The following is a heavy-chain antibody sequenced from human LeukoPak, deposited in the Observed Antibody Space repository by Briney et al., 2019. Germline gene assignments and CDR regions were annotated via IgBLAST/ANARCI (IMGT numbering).Heavy chain of an antibody. D-gene: IGHD3-22*01. CDR3: AKDGVYYSDNNDYN. V-gene: IGHV3-23*01. J-gene: IGHJ4*02. Sequence: GGTLRLSCAASGFTFSSHGMNWVRQAPGKGLEWVSGIGGSGGFITYYADSVKGRFTISRDNSKSTLYLQMNSLRAEDTALYYCAKDGVYYSDNNDYNWGQGTLVTVSS. CDR2: IGGSGGFIT. CDR1: GFTFSSHG.